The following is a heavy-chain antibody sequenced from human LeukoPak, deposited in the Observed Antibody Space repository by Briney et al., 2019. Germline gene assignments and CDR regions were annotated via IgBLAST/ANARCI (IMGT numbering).Heavy chain of an antibody. V-gene: IGHV1-18*04. Sequence: GASVKVSCKASGYTFTSYGISWVRQAPGQGLEWMGWISAYNGNTNYAQKLQGRVTMTTDTSTSTAYMELRSLRSDDTAVYYCARTIITLAPYNWFDPWGQGTLVTVSS. J-gene: IGHJ5*02. CDR1: GYTFTSYG. CDR2: ISAYNGNT. D-gene: IGHD3-10*01. CDR3: ARTIITLAPYNWFDP.